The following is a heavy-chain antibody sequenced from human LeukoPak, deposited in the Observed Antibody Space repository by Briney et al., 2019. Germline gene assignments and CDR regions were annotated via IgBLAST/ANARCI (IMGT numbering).Heavy chain of an antibody. CDR1: GFTFSSFG. CDR3: ARDAHYDSSGYLPDY. D-gene: IGHD3-22*01. CDR2: IWYDGTNK. Sequence: PGRSLRLSCAASGFTFSSFGMHWVRQAPGKGLEWVAVIWYDGTNKYYADSVKGRFTISRDNSKNTLYLQMNSLRAEDTAVYYCARDAHYDSSGYLPDYWDQGTLVTVSS. V-gene: IGHV3-33*01. J-gene: IGHJ4*02.